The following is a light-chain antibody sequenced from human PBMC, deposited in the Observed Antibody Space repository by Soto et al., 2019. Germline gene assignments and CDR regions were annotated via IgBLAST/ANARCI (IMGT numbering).Light chain of an antibody. CDR3: QQFNNWPWT. J-gene: IGKJ1*01. CDR1: QSISTN. Sequence: EIVMTQSPVTLTVSPGERATLYCRASQSISTNLALHQQKPGQAPRLLIYGASTRATGIPARFSGSGSGTEFTRTISSLQSEDLAVYYCQQFNNWPWTFGQGTKVEI. V-gene: IGKV3-15*01. CDR2: GAS.